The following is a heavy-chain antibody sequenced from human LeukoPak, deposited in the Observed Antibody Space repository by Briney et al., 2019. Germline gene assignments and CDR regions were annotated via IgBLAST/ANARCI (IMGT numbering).Heavy chain of an antibody. CDR2: IKEDGSEK. D-gene: IGHD1-26*01. V-gene: IGHV3-7*01. CDR3: ARDKSVGVGATAISDY. J-gene: IGHJ4*02. Sequence: GGSLRLSCAASGFIFSSHWMSWVRQAPGKGLEWVASIKEDGSEKSYMDSVKGRFTISRDNAKNSLYLQMNSLRAEDTAVYYCARDKSVGVGATAISDYWGQGTLVTVSS. CDR1: GFIFSSHW.